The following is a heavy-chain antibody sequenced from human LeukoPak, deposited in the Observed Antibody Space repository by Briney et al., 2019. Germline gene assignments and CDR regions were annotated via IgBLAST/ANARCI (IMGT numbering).Heavy chain of an antibody. J-gene: IGHJ5*02. CDR1: GYTLSNYV. Sequence: ASVKDSCKASGYTLSNYVINLVRQATGQGLEWMGWMNHSSGNTGYAQKFQDRVTMTRNTTISTAYMQLSSLSSEDTAVYYCSRGPSCSSMTCPYSCDPWGQGALVTVSS. V-gene: IGHV1-8*01. CDR2: MNHSSGNT. D-gene: IGHD2-2*01. CDR3: SRGPSCSSMTCPYSCDP.